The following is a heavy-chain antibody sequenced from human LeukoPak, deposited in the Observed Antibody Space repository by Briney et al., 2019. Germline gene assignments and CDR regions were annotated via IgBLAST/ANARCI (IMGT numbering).Heavy chain of an antibody. CDR2: INHRGST. D-gene: IGHD2-21*01. J-gene: IGHJ4*02. CDR1: GASFSAYY. CDR3: ARTDTYCRLDY. Sequence: IPSETLSLTCAVYGASFSAYYWSWIRQSPGKGLERIGEINHRGSTNYNPSLKSRVTISVDTSKNQFSLRLSSVTAADTGVYHCARTDTYCRLDYWGQGALVTVSS. V-gene: IGHV4-34*01.